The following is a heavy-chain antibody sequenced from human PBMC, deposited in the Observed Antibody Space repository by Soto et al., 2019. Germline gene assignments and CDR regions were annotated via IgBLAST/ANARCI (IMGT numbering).Heavy chain of an antibody. J-gene: IGHJ4*02. Sequence: EVQLLESGGGLVQPGGSLRLSCAASGFTFSSYAMRWVRQAPVKGLEWVSAISGSGGSTYYADSVKGRFTISRDNSKNRLYLQMNSLRAGDTAVYYCARRGRGSDYEYWGQGTLVTVDS. CDR1: GFTFSSYA. V-gene: IGHV3-23*01. CDR2: ISGSGGST. CDR3: ARRGRGSDYEY. D-gene: IGHD1-26*01.